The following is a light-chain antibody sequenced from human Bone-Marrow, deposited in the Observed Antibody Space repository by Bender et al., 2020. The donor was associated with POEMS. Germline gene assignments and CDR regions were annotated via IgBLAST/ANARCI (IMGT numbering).Light chain of an antibody. CDR2: EVS. J-gene: IGLJ3*02. CDR3: CSYAGSSIWV. V-gene: IGLV2-23*02. CDR1: SSDVGSYNL. Sequence: QSALTQPASVSGSPGQSITISCTGSSSDVGSYNLFSWYQQPPGTAPKLMIYEVSKRPSGVPDRFSGSKSGNTASLTVSGLQAEDEADYYCCSYAGSSIWVFGGGTKLTVL.